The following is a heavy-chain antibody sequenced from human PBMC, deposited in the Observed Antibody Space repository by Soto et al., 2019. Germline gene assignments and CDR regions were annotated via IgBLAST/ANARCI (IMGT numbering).Heavy chain of an antibody. CDR2: ISGSGGST. J-gene: IGHJ3*02. Sequence: PGGSLRLSCAASGFTFSSYAMSWVRQAPGRGLEWVSGISGSGGSTYYADSVKGRFTISRDNSKNTLYLQMNSLRAEDTTVYYCATAIVVPAASDAFDIWGQGTMVTVSS. CDR1: GFTFSSYA. V-gene: IGHV3-23*01. D-gene: IGHD2-2*01. CDR3: ATAIVVPAASDAFDI.